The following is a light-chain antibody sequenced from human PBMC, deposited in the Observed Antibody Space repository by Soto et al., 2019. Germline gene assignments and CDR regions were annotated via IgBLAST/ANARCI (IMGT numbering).Light chain of an antibody. J-gene: IGKJ4*01. V-gene: IGKV3-11*01. Sequence: EFVFTQSPTTLCCFRLDRATLSCRASQNITHYLAWYQVKPGQAPRLLIYDASDRATGIPARFSGSGSGTDFTLTISSLEPEDFAVYYCQKRSNWPLIFGGGTKVDIK. CDR2: DAS. CDR1: QNITHY. CDR3: QKRSNWPLI.